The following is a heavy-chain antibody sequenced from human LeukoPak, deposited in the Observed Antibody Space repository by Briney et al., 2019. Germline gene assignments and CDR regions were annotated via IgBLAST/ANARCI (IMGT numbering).Heavy chain of an antibody. CDR2: IYSGGST. Sequence: GGSLRLSCAASGFVVSSNFMSWVRQAPGKGLEWVSVIYSGGSTYYADSVKGRFTISRGNSKNTLYLQLNNLRAEDTAVYYCARVSTNCYGLCYFDYWGQGTLVTVSS. J-gene: IGHJ4*02. V-gene: IGHV3-53*01. D-gene: IGHD2-2*01. CDR1: GFVVSSNF. CDR3: ARVSTNCYGLCYFDY.